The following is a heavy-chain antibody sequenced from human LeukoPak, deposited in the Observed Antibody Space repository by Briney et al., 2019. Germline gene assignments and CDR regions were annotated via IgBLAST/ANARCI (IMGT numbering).Heavy chain of an antibody. D-gene: IGHD5-18*01. J-gene: IGHJ4*02. CDR1: GGSFSGYY. V-gene: IGHV4-34*01. CDR3: ASTLYSYGTDYFDY. Sequence: SETLSLTCAVYGGSFSGYYWSWIRQPPGKGLEWIGEINQSGSTNYNPSLKSRVTMSVDTSKNQCSLKVSSVTAADTAVYYCASTLYSYGTDYFDYWVQGALVTVSS. CDR2: INQSGST.